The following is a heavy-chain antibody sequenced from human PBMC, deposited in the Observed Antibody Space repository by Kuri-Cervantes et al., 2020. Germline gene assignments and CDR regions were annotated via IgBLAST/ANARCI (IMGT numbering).Heavy chain of an antibody. V-gene: IGHV3-30*18. Sequence: GESLKIYCAASGFTFSSYGMHWVRQAPGKGLEWVGVIAYDGSNKYYADSVKGRFTISRDNSKNTLYLKMNSLRDEDTAVYYCGKRRDEDGDYITPFDTWGQGNLVTVSS. D-gene: IGHD4-17*01. J-gene: IGHJ5*02. CDR2: IAYDGSNK. CDR1: GFTFSSYG. CDR3: GKRRDEDGDYITPFDT.